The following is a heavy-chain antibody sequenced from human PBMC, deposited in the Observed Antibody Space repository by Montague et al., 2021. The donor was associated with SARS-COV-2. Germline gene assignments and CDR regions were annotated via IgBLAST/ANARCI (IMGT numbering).Heavy chain of an antibody. Sequence: CAISGDSVSRNNPAWNWIRQSPSRGLEWLGRTYYGSSWNTDYAVSVKSRITISPDTSKNQFSLHLNSVTPGDTAVYYCARAYCGGDCYFYWYFDLWGRGTLVTVSS. V-gene: IGHV6-1*01. J-gene: IGHJ2*01. CDR1: GDSVSRNNPA. CDR2: TYYGSSWNT. CDR3: ARAYCGGDCYFYWYFDL. D-gene: IGHD2-21*02.